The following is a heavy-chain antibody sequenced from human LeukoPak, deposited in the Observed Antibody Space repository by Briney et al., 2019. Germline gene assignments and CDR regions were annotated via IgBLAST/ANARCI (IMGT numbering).Heavy chain of an antibody. V-gene: IGHV3-23*01. D-gene: IGHD6-6*01. Sequence: GGSLRLSCAASGFTFSSYAMSWVRQAPGKGLEWVSAISGSGGSTYYADSVKGRFIISRDNSKNTLYLQMNSLRADDTAVYYCAKPLYSSSSGGADYWGQGTLVTVSS. J-gene: IGHJ4*02. CDR3: AKPLYSSSSGGADY. CDR2: ISGSGGST. CDR1: GFTFSSYA.